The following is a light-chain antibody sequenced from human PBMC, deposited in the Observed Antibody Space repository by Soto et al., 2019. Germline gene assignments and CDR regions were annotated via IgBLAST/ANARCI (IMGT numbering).Light chain of an antibody. CDR1: QSVSSSY. CDR3: HQYGSSAIT. J-gene: IGKJ5*01. CDR2: GAS. Sequence: EIVLTQSPGTLSLSPGERATLSCRASQSVSSSYLAWYQQKPGQAPRLLIYGASSRATGIPDRFSGSGSGTDFTLTNSRLEPEDFAVYYCHQYGSSAITFGQGTLLEIK. V-gene: IGKV3-20*01.